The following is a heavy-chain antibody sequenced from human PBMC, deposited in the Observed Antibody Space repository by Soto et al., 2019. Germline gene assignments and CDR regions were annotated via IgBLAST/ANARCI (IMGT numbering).Heavy chain of an antibody. J-gene: IGHJ4*02. CDR3: AKRAWGYFYFDY. CDR1: GFTFTSYA. CDR2: ISGSGGST. Sequence: GGSLRLSCVASGFTFTSYAMSLVRQAPGKGLEWVSVISGSGGSTYYADSVKGRFTISRDNSKNTLYLQMNSLRAEDTAVYYCAKRAWGYFYFDYWGQGTLVTVSS. D-gene: IGHD1-26*01. V-gene: IGHV3-23*01.